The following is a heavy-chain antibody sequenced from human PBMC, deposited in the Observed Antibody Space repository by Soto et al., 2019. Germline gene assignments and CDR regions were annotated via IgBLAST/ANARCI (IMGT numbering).Heavy chain of an antibody. D-gene: IGHD3-22*01. Sequence: HPGGSLRRSCTASGFTFGYYAMSWFRQAPGKGLEWVGFIRSKAYGGTTEYAASVKGRFTISRDDSKSIAYLQMNSLKTEDTAVYYCTGYYYDSSGYPEDAFDIWGQGTMVTVSS. J-gene: IGHJ3*02. CDR2: IRSKAYGGTT. CDR3: TGYYYDSSGYPEDAFDI. CDR1: GFTFGYYA. V-gene: IGHV3-49*03.